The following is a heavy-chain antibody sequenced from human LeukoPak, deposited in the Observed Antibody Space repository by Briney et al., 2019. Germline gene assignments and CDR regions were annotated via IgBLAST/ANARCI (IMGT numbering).Heavy chain of an antibody. CDR2: IYWNDDK. Sequence: SGPTLVKPTQTLTLTCTFSGFSLSTSGVGVGWIRQPPGKALEWLALIYWNDDKRYSPSLKSRLTITKDTSKNQVVLTMTNMDPEDTATYYCAHRFPSMIRSSILFDPWGQGTLVTVSS. CDR1: GFSLSTSGVG. D-gene: IGHD2-2*01. CDR3: AHRFPSMIRSSILFDP. J-gene: IGHJ5*02. V-gene: IGHV2-5*01.